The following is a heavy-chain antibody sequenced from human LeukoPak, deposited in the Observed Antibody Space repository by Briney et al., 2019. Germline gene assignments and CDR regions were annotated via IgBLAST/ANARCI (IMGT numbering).Heavy chain of an antibody. D-gene: IGHD2-2*01. CDR3: ARASPLALGYCSSTSCYGFDY. CDR1: GFTFSSYS. V-gene: IGHV3-21*01. CDR2: ISSSSSYI. Sequence: KAGGSLRLSCAASGFTFSSYSMNWVRQAPGKGLEWVSSISSSSSYIYYADSVKGRFTISRDNAKNSLYLQMNSLRAEDTAVYYCARASPLALGYCSSTSCYGFDYWGQGTLVTVSP. J-gene: IGHJ4*02.